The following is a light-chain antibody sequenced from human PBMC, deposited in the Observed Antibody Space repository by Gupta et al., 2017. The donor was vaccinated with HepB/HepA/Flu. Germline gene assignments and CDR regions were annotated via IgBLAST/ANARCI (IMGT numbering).Light chain of an antibody. CDR3: SSYTSSSTYA. CDR1: SSDVGGYNS. V-gene: IGLV2-14*01. J-gene: IGLJ1*01. CDR2: DVS. Sequence: QSALPQPASVSGSPGQSLTISCTGPSSDVGGYNSVSWYQQHPGKAPKLMIYDVSNRPSGVSNRFSGSKSGNTASLTISGLQAEDEADYYCSSYTSSSTYAFGAGTKVTVL.